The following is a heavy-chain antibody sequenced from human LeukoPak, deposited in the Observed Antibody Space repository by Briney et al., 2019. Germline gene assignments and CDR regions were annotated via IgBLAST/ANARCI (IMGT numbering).Heavy chain of an antibody. CDR3: ARDFWAATGAFEI. D-gene: IGHD3/OR15-3a*01. V-gene: IGHV4-61*01. J-gene: IGHJ3*02. Sequence: SETLSLTCTVSGDSVNSATFYWAWIRQSPGKGLELIGYTYNRGNTYYNLSLNSRVTISVDTSKNQFSLKLRSVTAADSAVYYCARDFWAATGAFEIWGQGASVTVSS. CDR1: GDSVNSATFY. CDR2: TYNRGNT.